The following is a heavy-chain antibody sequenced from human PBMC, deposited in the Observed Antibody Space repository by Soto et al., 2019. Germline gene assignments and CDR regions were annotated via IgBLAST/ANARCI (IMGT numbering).Heavy chain of an antibody. V-gene: IGHV1-69*02. D-gene: IGHD3-3*01. J-gene: IGHJ4*02. Sequence: SVKVSCKASGGTFSSYTISWVRQAPGQGLEWMGRINPILGIANYAQKFQGRVTITADKSTSTAYMELSSLRSEDTAVYYCAQITIFGVARSSWGQGTLVTVSS. CDR2: INPILGIA. CDR1: GGTFSSYT. CDR3: AQITIFGVARSS.